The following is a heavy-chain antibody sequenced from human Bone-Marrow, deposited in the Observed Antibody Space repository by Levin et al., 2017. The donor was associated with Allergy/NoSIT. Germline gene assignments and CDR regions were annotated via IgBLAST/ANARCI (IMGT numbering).Heavy chain of an antibody. V-gene: IGHV3-20*04. CDR3: ARGYNYGPFDC. J-gene: IGHJ4*02. CDR2: ITRNGGST. CDR1: GSTFEDYG. D-gene: IGHD5-18*01. Sequence: PGGSLRLSCVASGSTFEDYGMSWVRQAPGKGLEWVSGITRNGGSTGYAESVKGRFTISRDNAKNSLYLQMNSLRPGDAALYYCARGYNYGPFDCWGQGTLVTVSS.